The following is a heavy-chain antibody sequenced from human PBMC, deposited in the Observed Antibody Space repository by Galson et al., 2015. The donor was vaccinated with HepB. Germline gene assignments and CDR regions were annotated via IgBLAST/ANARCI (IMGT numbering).Heavy chain of an antibody. V-gene: IGHV3-30*04. Sequence: SLRLSCAAAGFTFSNYAMHWVRPAPGKGLEWVAVISYDGSNKYYADSVKGRFSISRDNSKNTLYLQMNSLRAEDTAIYYCARDRGDASGWYGEDYWGQGTLVTVSS. CDR2: ISYDGSNK. CDR3: ARDRGDASGWYGEDY. CDR1: GFTFSNYA. D-gene: IGHD6-19*01. J-gene: IGHJ4*02.